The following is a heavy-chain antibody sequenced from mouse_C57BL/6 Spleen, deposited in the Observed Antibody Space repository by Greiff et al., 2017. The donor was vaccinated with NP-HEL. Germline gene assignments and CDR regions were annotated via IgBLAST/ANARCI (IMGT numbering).Heavy chain of an antibody. J-gene: IGHJ2*01. V-gene: IGHV5-17*01. CDR2: ISSGSSTI. CDR3: ETWGNYEEDY. D-gene: IGHD2-1*01. Sequence: EVHLVESGGGLVKPGGSLKLSCAASGFTFSDYGMHWVRQAPEKGLEWVAYISSGSSTIYYADTVKGRFTISRDNAKNTLFLQMTSLRSEDTAMYYCETWGNYEEDYWGQGTTLTVSS. CDR1: GFTFSDYG.